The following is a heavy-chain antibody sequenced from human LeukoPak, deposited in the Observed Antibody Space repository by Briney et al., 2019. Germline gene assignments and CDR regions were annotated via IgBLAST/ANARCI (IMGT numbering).Heavy chain of an antibody. Sequence: SETLSLTCTVSGGSISSSSYYWGWIRQPPGKGLEWIGSINYSGSTYYNPSLKSRVTISVDTSKNQFSLKLSSVTAADTAVYYCARADSSGWYYFDYWGQGTLVTVSS. CDR2: INYSGST. J-gene: IGHJ4*02. CDR3: ARADSSGWYYFDY. V-gene: IGHV4-39*01. D-gene: IGHD6-19*01. CDR1: GGSISSSSYY.